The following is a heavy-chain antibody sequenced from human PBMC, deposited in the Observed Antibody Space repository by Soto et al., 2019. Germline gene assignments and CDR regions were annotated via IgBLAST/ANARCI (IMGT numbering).Heavy chain of an antibody. CDR2: ISAYNGNT. V-gene: IGHV1-18*01. CDR3: ARDRRGTMVRGLTSFDY. J-gene: IGHJ4*02. Sequence: QVQLVQSGAEVKKPGASVKVSCKASGYTFTSYGISWVRLAPGQGLEWMGWISAYNGNTNYAQKLQGRVTMTTDTSTSTAYMELRSLRSDDTAVHYCARDRRGTMVRGLTSFDYWGQGTLVTVSS. D-gene: IGHD3-10*01. CDR1: GYTFTSYG.